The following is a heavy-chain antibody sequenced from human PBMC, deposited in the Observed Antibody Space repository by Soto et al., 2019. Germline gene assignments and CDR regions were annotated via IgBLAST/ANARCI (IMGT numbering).Heavy chain of an antibody. Sequence: PGGSLRLSCAASGFRFSGYWMFWVRQVPGKGLMWVSHIKGDGTSTYYADSVRGRFTISRDNSKNTLYLQMNSLRADDTAVYYCAKDRGFSYGYGFDYWGQGTLVTVSS. J-gene: IGHJ4*02. CDR3: AKDRGFSYGYGFDY. V-gene: IGHV3-74*01. CDR2: IKGDGTST. CDR1: GFRFSGYW. D-gene: IGHD5-18*01.